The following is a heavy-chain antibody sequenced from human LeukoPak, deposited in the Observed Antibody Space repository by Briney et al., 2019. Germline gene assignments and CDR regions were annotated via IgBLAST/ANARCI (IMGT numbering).Heavy chain of an antibody. D-gene: IGHD5-18*01. Sequence: PGGSLRLSCAASGFTVSSNYMSWVRQAPGKGLEWVSVIYSGGSTYYADSVKGRFTISRDNSKNTLYLQMNSLRAEDTAVYYCARAAWLAPRYYYYYGMDVWGQGTTVTVSS. CDR3: ARAAWLAPRYYYYYGMDV. CDR2: IYSGGST. CDR1: GFTVSSNY. V-gene: IGHV3-53*01. J-gene: IGHJ6*02.